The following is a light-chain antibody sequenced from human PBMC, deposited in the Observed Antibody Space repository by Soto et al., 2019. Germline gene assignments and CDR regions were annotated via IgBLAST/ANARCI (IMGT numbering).Light chain of an antibody. V-gene: IGKV3-20*01. Sequence: EIVLTQSPATLSLSPGERATLSCGASQSVTSNYLAWYQQKPGQAPRLLIYGASSRATAIPDRFSGSGSGTDFTLTISRLEPEDLAVYHCQQYGDSPQTFGQGTKVEIK. J-gene: IGKJ1*01. CDR2: GAS. CDR3: QQYGDSPQT. CDR1: QSVTSNY.